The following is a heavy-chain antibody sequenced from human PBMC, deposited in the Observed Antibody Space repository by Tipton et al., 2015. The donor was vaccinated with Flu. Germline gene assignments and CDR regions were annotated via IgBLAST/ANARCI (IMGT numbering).Heavy chain of an antibody. CDR3: ARHDCGGGWFGP. CDR1: GFTFSSYG. V-gene: IGHV3-33*01. CDR2: IWYDGSNK. Sequence: SLRLSCAASGFTFSSYGMHWVRQAPGKGLEWVAVIWYDGSNKYYADSVKGRFTISRDNSKNTLYLQMNSLRAEDTAVYYCARHDCGGGWFGPWGQGTLVAVSS. J-gene: IGHJ5*02. D-gene: IGHD2-21*02.